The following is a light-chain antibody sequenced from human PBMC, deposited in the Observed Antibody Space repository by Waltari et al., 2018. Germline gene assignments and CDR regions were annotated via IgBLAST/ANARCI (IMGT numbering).Light chain of an antibody. CDR1: QSIASN. V-gene: IGKV3-15*01. CDR2: EAS. Sequence: EVVMTQSPATLSLFPGERATTSCRASQSIASNLAWYQQKPTQAPRLLIYEASTRATGISARFRGSGSGAEFTLTISSLQSEDSAVYYCQQYNRWPPITFGQGTRLEIK. J-gene: IGKJ5*01. CDR3: QQYNRWPPIT.